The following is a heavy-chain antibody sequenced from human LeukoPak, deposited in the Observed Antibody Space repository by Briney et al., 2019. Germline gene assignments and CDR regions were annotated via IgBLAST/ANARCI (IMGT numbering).Heavy chain of an antibody. J-gene: IGHJ4*02. CDR3: ARHSPFGDIAVAGFFDY. CDR1: GGSISSYY. CDR2: IYYSGST. V-gene: IGHV4-59*08. Sequence: SETLSLTCTVSGGSISSYYWSWIRQPPGKGLEWIGYIYYSGSTNYNPSLKSRVTISVDTSKNQFSLKLSSVTAADTAVYYCARHSPFGDIAVAGFFDYWGQGTLVTVSS. D-gene: IGHD6-19*01.